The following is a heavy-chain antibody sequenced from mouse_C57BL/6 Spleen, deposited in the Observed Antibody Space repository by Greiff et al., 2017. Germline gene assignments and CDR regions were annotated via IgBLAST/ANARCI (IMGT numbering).Heavy chain of an antibody. CDR3: ARDYSNPFAY. CDR2: ISSGSSTI. CDR1: GFTFSDYG. Sequence: DVKLVESGGGLVKPGGSLKLSCAASGFTFSDYGMHWVRQAPEKGLEWVAYISSGSSTIYYADTVKGRFTISRDNAKNTLFLQMTSLRSEDTAMYYCARDYSNPFAYWGQGTLVTVSA. D-gene: IGHD2-5*01. J-gene: IGHJ3*01. V-gene: IGHV5-17*01.